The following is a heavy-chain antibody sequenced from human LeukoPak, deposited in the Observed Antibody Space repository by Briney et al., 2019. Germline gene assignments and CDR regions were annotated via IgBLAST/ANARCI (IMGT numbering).Heavy chain of an antibody. V-gene: IGHV3-74*01. CDR3: ARGPIVVVPAAEIYYYYYYYMDV. CDR1: GFTFSSYW. J-gene: IGHJ6*03. Sequence: GGSLRLSRAASGFTFSSYWMHWVRQAPGKGLVWVSRINSDGSSTNYADSVKGRFTISRDNAKNTLYLQMNSLRAEDTAVYYCARGPIVVVPAAEIYYYYYYYMDVWGKGTTVTVSS. CDR2: INSDGSST. D-gene: IGHD2-2*01.